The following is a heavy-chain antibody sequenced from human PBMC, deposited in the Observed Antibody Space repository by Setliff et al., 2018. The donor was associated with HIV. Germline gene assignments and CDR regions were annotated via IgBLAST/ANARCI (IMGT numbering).Heavy chain of an antibody. V-gene: IGHV4-61*09. J-gene: IGHJ4*02. CDR2: IYTSGSA. Sequence: SETLSLTCTVSGGSISSASYYWSWIRQPAGKGLEWIGHIYTSGSANYNPSLKSRVTISVDTSKNQFSLKLSSVTVADTALYYCGRDEHGFNSNWYGVDWGQGTLVTVSS. CDR3: GRDEHGFNSNWYGVD. CDR1: GGSISSASYY. D-gene: IGHD6-13*01.